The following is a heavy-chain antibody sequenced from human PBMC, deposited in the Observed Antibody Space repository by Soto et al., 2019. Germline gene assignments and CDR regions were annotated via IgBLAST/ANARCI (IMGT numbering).Heavy chain of an antibody. CDR2: IYYSGST. CDR3: ARVPSTPARAFNDYGDYEERGWYFDL. V-gene: IGHV4-31*03. Sequence: QVQLQESGPGLVKPSQTLSLTCTVSGGSISSGGYYWSWIRQHPGKGLEWIGYIYYSGSTYYNPSLKSRVTISVDTSKNQFSLKLSSVTAADTAVYYCARVPSTPARAFNDYGDYEERGWYFDLWGRGTLVTVSS. CDR1: GGSISSGGYY. J-gene: IGHJ2*01. D-gene: IGHD4-17*01.